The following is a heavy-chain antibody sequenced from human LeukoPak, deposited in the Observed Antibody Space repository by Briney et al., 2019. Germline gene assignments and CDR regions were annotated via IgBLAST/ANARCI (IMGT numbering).Heavy chain of an antibody. CDR3: AKESSTWYGAFDI. CDR1: GFTFSSFV. Sequence: GGSLRLSCAASGFTFSSFVMHWVRQAPGKGLEWVAVISYDGSNKYSADSVKGRFTISRDSSKNTLYLQMNSLRAEDTAVYYCAKESSTWYGAFDIWGQGTMVTVSS. CDR2: ISYDGSNK. D-gene: IGHD6-13*01. J-gene: IGHJ3*02. V-gene: IGHV3-30*18.